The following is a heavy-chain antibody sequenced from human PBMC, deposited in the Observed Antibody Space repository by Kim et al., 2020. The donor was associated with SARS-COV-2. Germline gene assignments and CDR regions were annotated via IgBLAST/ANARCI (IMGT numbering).Heavy chain of an antibody. CDR1: GGSFSGYY. D-gene: IGHD4-17*01. Sequence: SETLSLTCAVYGGSFSGYYWSWIRQPPGKGLEWIGEINHSGSTNYNPSLKSRVTISVDTSKNQFSLKLSSVTAADTAVYYCARGWGGSTVTTGYFDYWG. J-gene: IGHJ4*01. CDR2: INHSGST. V-gene: IGHV4-34*01. CDR3: ARGWGGSTVTTGYFDY.